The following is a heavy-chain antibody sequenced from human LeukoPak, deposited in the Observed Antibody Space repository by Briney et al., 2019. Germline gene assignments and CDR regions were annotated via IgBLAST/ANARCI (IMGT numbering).Heavy chain of an antibody. CDR2: ISNSSSYT. V-gene: IGHV3-11*03. CDR1: GFTFSDYY. J-gene: IGHJ4*02. Sequence: NPGGSLRLSCAASGFTFSDYYMTWIRQAPGKGLEWVSYISNSSSYTNYADSVQGRFTISSDNAKKSLSLQMTSLRAEDTAVYYCARTRGGIVGATFDYWGQGTLVTVSS. D-gene: IGHD1-26*01. CDR3: ARTRGGIVGATFDY.